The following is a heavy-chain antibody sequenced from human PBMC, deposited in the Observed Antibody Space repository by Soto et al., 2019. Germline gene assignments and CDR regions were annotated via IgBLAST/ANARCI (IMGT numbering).Heavy chain of an antibody. Sequence: PSETLSLTCAVYGGSFSGYYWSWIRQPPGKGLEWIGEINHSGSTNYNPSLKSRVTISVDTSKNQFSLKLSSVTAADTAVYYCARGRAAAGNFGSHYYYGMDVWGQGTTVTVSS. CDR1: GGSFSGYY. J-gene: IGHJ6*02. V-gene: IGHV4-34*01. D-gene: IGHD6-13*01. CDR2: INHSGST. CDR3: ARGRAAAGNFGSHYYYGMDV.